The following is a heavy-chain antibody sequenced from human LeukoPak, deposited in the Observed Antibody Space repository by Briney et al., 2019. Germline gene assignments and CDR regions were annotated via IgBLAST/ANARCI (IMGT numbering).Heavy chain of an antibody. CDR3: ASSSYDSSGYYPGLFDY. Sequence: SETLSLTCTVSGGSISSGDYYWSWIRQPPGKGLEWIGYIYYSGSTYYNPSLKSRVTISVDTSKNQFSLKLSSVTAADTAVYYCASSSYDSSGYYPGLFDYWGQGTLVTVSS. CDR2: IYYSGST. J-gene: IGHJ4*02. V-gene: IGHV4-30-4*01. CDR1: GGSISSGDYY. D-gene: IGHD3-22*01.